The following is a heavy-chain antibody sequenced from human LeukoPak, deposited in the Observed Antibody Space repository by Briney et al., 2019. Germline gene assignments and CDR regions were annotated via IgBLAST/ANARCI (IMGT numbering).Heavy chain of an antibody. V-gene: IGHV3-21*01. CDR1: GFTVSSNY. Sequence: GGSLRLSCAASGFTVSSNYMNWVRQAPGKGLEWVSSISSSSSYIYYADSVKGRFTISRDNAKNSLYLQMNSPRAEDTAVYYCASVGGTYYDFWSGYYYYYYMDVWGKGTTVTVSS. CDR2: ISSSSSYI. J-gene: IGHJ6*03. CDR3: ASVGGTYYDFWSGYYYYYYMDV. D-gene: IGHD3-3*01.